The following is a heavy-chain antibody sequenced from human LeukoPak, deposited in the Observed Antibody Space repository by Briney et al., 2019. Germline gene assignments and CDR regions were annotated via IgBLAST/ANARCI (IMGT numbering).Heavy chain of an antibody. V-gene: IGHV3-21*01. Sequence: GRSLRLSCAASGFTFSSYWMNWVRQAPGKGLEWVSSISSSSSYIYYADSVKGRFTISRDNAKNSLYLQMNSLRAEDTAVYYCARGLLATINYFDYWGQGTLVTVSS. D-gene: IGHD5-24*01. CDR2: ISSSSSYI. CDR3: ARGLLATINYFDY. CDR1: GFTFSSYW. J-gene: IGHJ4*02.